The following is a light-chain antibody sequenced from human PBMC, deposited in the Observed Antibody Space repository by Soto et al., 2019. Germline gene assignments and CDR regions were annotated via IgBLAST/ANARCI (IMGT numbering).Light chain of an antibody. CDR1: SSDVGAYNY. J-gene: IGLJ3*02. Sequence: QSALTQPASVSGSPGQSITISCTGTSSDVGAYNYVSWYQQHPGKAPKVMIFEVSHRPSGVPERFSGSKSGTSASLAITGLQAEDEADYYCQAYDYTLTASVFGGGTKLTVL. CDR2: EVS. CDR3: QAYDYTLTASV. V-gene: IGLV2-14*01.